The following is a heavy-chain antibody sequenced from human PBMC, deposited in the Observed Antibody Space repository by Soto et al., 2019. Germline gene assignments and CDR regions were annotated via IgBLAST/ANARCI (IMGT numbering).Heavy chain of an antibody. CDR3: APENYDYIWGSYPPRGVY. CDR1: GFTFSSYA. V-gene: IGHV3-23*01. CDR2: ISGSGGST. Sequence: GGSLRLSCAASGFTFSSYAMSWVRQAPGKGLEWVSAISGSGGSTYYADSVKGRFTISRDNSKNTLYLQMNSLRAEDTAVYYCAPENYDYIWGSYPPRGVYWGQGTLVTVSS. J-gene: IGHJ4*02. D-gene: IGHD3-16*02.